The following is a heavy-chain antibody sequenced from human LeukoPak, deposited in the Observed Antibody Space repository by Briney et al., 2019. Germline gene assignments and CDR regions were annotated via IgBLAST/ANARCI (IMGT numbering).Heavy chain of an antibody. CDR2: IYYSGST. CDR3: ARVSATVLVITAVYAFDI. CDR1: GGSISSYF. Sequence: SETLSLTCTVSGGSISSYFWIWIRQPAGKGLDWIGNIYYSGSTNYNPSLKSRVTISVDTSKKQFSLNLSSVPAAYTAVYYCARVSATVLVITAVYAFDIWRQRTMVTVSS. J-gene: IGHJ3*02. V-gene: IGHV4-59*01. D-gene: IGHD2-15*01.